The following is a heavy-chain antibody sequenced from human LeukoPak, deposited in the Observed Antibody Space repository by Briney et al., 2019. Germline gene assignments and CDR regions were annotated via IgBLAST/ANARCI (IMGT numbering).Heavy chain of an antibody. V-gene: IGHV3-30*18. J-gene: IGHJ6*02. CDR3: AKAWYSSSWYIGYYYYGMDV. Sequence: GGSLRLSCAASGFTFSSYGMHWVRQAPGKGLEWVAVISYDGSNKYYADSVKGRFTISRDNSKNTLYLQMNSLRAEDTAVYYCAKAWYSSSWYIGYYYYGMDVWGQGTTVTVSS. CDR1: GFTFSSYG. CDR2: ISYDGSNK. D-gene: IGHD6-13*01.